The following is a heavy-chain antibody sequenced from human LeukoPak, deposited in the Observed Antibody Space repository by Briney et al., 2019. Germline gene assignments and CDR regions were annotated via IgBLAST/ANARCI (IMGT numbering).Heavy chain of an antibody. D-gene: IGHD1-26*01. CDR1: GGSISSYY. V-gene: IGHV4-59*01. Sequence: PSETLSLTCTVSGGSISSYYWSWLRQPPGKGLEYIGYTHYSGATNYNPSLKSRVTISVDTSKNQFSLKLSSVTAADTAVYYCARSAGLSGRPRGAFDIWGQGTMVTVSS. J-gene: IGHJ3*02. CDR2: THYSGAT. CDR3: ARSAGLSGRPRGAFDI.